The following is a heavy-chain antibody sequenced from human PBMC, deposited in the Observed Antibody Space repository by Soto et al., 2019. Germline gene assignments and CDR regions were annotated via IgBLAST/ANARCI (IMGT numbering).Heavy chain of an antibody. CDR3: ARATMVRGVISDSHYYGMDV. CDR2: IDPSDSYT. Sequence: PGESLKISCKGSGYSFTIYWISWVRQMPGKGLEWMGRIDPSDSYTNYSPSFQGHVTISADKSISTAFLQWSSLKASDTAMYYCARATMVRGVISDSHYYGMDVWGQGTTVTSP. D-gene: IGHD3-10*01. V-gene: IGHV5-10-1*01. CDR1: GYSFTIYW. J-gene: IGHJ6*02.